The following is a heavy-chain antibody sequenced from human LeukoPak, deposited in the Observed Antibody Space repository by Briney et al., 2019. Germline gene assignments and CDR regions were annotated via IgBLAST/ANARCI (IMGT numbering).Heavy chain of an antibody. D-gene: IGHD2-2*02. CDR3: ARSSNIVVVPAAIHHYYGMDV. V-gene: IGHV5-51*01. CDR2: IYPGDSDT. CDR1: GYSFTSYW. Sequence: GGSLKISFKGSGYSFTSYWNGWVRQIPGKGLGWVGIIYPGDSDTRYSPSFQGQVTISADKSISTAYLQWSSLKASDTAMYYCARSSNIVVVPAAIHHYYGMDVWGQGTTVTVPS. J-gene: IGHJ6*02.